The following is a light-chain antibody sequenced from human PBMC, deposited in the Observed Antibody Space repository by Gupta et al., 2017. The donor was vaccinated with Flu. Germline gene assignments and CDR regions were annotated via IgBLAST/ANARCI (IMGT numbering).Light chain of an antibody. Sequence: QSALTQPASVSGSPGQSITISCTGTSSDVGGYHYVSWYQQHPGKAPKLMIYEVSNRPSGVSNRFSGSKSGNTASLTISGLQAEDEADYYCSSYINSSTLEVFGGGTKLTVL. CDR2: EVS. CDR1: SSDVGGYHY. V-gene: IGLV2-14*01. J-gene: IGLJ3*02. CDR3: SSYINSSTLEV.